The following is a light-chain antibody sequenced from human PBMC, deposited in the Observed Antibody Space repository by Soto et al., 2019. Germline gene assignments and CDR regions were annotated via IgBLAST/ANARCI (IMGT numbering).Light chain of an antibody. CDR1: RRDVGGYDF. Sequence: QSALIQPPSASGSPGQSVTISCTGTRRDVGGYDFVSWYQQHPGKAPKLMISEVNKRPSGVPDRFSGSKSGNTASLTISGLQAEDEADYYCSSYRSRSLYVFGTGTKVTVL. J-gene: IGLJ1*01. CDR2: EVN. V-gene: IGLV2-8*01. CDR3: SSYRSRSLYV.